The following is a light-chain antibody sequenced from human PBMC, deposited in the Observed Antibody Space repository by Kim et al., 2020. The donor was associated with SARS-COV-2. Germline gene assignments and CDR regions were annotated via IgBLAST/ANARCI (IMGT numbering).Light chain of an antibody. CDR2: GRN. CDR3: QSWDSGGKVL. Sequence: SSELTQDPVVSVALGQTVTITCQGDSLRSYYATWYQQKPRQAPVLIIYGRNNRPSGIPDRFSGSASGNTASLTNSGIQAEDEADFYCQSWDSGGKVLFGGGTQLTVL. V-gene: IGLV3-19*01. CDR1: SLRSYY. J-gene: IGLJ2*01.